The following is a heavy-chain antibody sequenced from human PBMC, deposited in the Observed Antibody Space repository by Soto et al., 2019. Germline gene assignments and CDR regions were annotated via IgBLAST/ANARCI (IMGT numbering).Heavy chain of an antibody. CDR1: GDSVTRSNW. J-gene: IGHJ6*02. Sequence: QVQLQESGPGLVKPSGTLSLTCTVSGDSVTRSNWWSWVRQSPGKGLEWIGEIYHSGNTKYNPSLKSRVTISVDKSKNQFSLHLTSVTAADTAVYYCASSGWSEDFYYYYGMDVWGQGTTVTVSS. CDR2: IYHSGNT. D-gene: IGHD6-19*01. CDR3: ASSGWSEDFYYYYGMDV. V-gene: IGHV4-4*02.